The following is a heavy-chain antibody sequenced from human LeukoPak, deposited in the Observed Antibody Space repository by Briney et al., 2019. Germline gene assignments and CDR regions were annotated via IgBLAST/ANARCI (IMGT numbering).Heavy chain of an antibody. CDR3: ARGDDYGDYADNWFDP. D-gene: IGHD4-17*01. Sequence: GGSLRPSCAASGFTFSSYSMNWVRQAPGKGLEWVSSISSSSSYIYYADSVKGRFTISRDNAKNSLYLQMNSLRAEDTAVYYCARGDDYGDYADNWFDPWGQGTLVTVSS. J-gene: IGHJ5*02. CDR2: ISSSSSYI. CDR1: GFTFSSYS. V-gene: IGHV3-21*01.